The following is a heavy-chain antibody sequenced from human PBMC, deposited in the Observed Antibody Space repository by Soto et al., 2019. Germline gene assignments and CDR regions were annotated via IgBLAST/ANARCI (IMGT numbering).Heavy chain of an antibody. J-gene: IGHJ5*02. CDR3: ATGLTLPVPPSFDT. CDR1: GFTVSGNY. V-gene: IGHV3-53*01. CDR2: IFSGDNT. D-gene: IGHD2-21*02. Sequence: EVQLVESGGGLIQPGGSLTLSCAASGFTVSGNYITWVRQPPGKGLEWVSVIFSGDNTYYSDSVKGRFTISRDNSKNMVYLPMNRLRGDDTAVYFCATGLTLPVPPSFDTWGQGTLLTVSS.